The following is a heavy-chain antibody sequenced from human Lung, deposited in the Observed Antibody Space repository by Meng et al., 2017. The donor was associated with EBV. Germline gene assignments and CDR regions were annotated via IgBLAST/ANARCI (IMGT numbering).Heavy chain of an antibody. J-gene: IGHJ5*02. V-gene: IGHV1-69*01. CDR1: GGTFSSYA. CDR2: IIPIFGTA. CDR3: ARGDGYNEYNWFDP. Sequence: QVPLVPSGAEGKKPGSSVKVSCKASGGTFSSYAISWVRQAPGQGLEWMGGIIPIFGTANYAQKFQGRVTITADESTSTAYMELSSLRSEDTAVYYCARGDGYNEYNWFDPWGQGTLVTVSS. D-gene: IGHD5-24*01.